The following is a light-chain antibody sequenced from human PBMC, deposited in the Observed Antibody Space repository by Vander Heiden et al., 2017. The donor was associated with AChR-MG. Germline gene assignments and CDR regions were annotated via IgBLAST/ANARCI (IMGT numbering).Light chain of an antibody. CDR3: HQSNSTPGWT. J-gene: IGKJ1*01. CDR1: QSISSY. V-gene: IGKV1-39*01. Sequence: DIQMTQSPSSLFASVGARATSICRASQSISSYLNWYHQKPGKAHKLLIYAASSLQSGVPSRFSATAAGKDLTLNISTPQWEVIVFDYFHQSNSTPGWTFGQGTKVEIK. CDR2: AAS.